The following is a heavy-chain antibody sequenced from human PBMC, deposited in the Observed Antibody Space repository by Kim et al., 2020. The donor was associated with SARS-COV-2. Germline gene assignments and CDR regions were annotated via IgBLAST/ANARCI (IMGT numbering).Heavy chain of an antibody. CDR1: GFIFSAYS. V-gene: IGHV3-21*06. Sequence: GGSLRLSCEASGFIFSAYSMNWVRQAPGKGLEWVASISSGSSYIKYGDSVNGRFTLFRDNAKNLLYLEMNSLRSEDTAVYYCVRGKAGAARYWFDPWGQG. D-gene: IGHD6-13*01. CDR2: ISSGSSYI. J-gene: IGHJ5*02. CDR3: VRGKAGAARYWFDP.